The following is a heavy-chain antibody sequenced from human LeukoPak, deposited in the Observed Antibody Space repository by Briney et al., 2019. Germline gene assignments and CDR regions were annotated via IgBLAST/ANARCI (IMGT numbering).Heavy chain of an antibody. V-gene: IGHV3-23*01. CDR3: AKGAFEQWLVQVIPFDY. CDR1: GFTFTSYA. J-gene: IGHJ4*02. Sequence: GGSLRLSCAASGFTFTSYAMSWVRQAPGKGLQWVSVINGGGTSTDYAGSVKGRFTISRDNSKNTLYLQMNSLRAEDTAIYYCAKGAFEQWLVQVIPFDYWGQGTLVTVPS. CDR2: INGGGTST. D-gene: IGHD6-19*01.